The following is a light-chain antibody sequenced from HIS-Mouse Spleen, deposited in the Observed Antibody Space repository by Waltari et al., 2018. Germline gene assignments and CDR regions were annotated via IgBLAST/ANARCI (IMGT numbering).Light chain of an antibody. CDR1: NIGSTN. CDR2: RDS. V-gene: IGLV3-9*01. J-gene: IGLJ2*01. Sequence: SYELTQPLSVSVALGQTARITCGGTNIGSTNVHWYQQKPGQAPVLVIFRDSNRPSGIPERFSGSNSGNTATLTISRAQAGDEADYYCQVWDSSTVVFGGGTKLTVL. CDR3: QVWDSSTVV.